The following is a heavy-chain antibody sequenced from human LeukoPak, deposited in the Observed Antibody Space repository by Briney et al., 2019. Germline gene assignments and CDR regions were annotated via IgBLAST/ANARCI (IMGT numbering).Heavy chain of an antibody. Sequence: GGSLRLSCAASGFTFSSYARSWVRQAPGKGLEWVSAISGSGGSTYYADSVKGRFTASRKNSKNTLYLQMNSMRAEDAAVDDCARRPQSDRVVTGGFDYWGQGTLVTVSS. CDR1: GFTFSSYA. CDR2: ISGSGGST. J-gene: IGHJ4*02. D-gene: IGHD3-22*01. CDR3: ARRPQSDRVVTGGFDY. V-gene: IGHV3-23*01.